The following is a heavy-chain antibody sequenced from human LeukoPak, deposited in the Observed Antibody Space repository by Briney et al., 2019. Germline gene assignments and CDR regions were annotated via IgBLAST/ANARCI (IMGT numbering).Heavy chain of an antibody. D-gene: IGHD2-15*01. CDR3: ARTYSETNFDY. CDR1: GYTFPGSY. V-gene: IGHV1-2*02. J-gene: IGHJ4*02. CDR2: INPNSGGT. Sequence: VSAFKVSCKASGYTFPGSYMHWVRPAPGQRLECMGWINPNSGGTNYSQKFQGRVTMNRDTSISTAYMELSRLRSDDTAVYYCARTYSETNFDYWGQGTLVTVSS.